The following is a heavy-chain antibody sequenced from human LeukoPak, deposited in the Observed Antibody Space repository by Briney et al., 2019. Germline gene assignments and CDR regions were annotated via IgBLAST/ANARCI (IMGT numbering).Heavy chain of an antibody. Sequence: ASVKVSCKASGYTFTSYGISWVRQAPGQGLEWMGWISAYNGNTNYAQKFQGRVTITADESTSTAYMELSSLRSEDTAVYYCARVPCITIFGVVTTPYYYMDVWGKGTTVTVSS. CDR1: GYTFTSYG. CDR3: ARVPCITIFGVVTTPYYYMDV. J-gene: IGHJ6*03. D-gene: IGHD3-3*01. CDR2: ISAYNGNT. V-gene: IGHV1-18*01.